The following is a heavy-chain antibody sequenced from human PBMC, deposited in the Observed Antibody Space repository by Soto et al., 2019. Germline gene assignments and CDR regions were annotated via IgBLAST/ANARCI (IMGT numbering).Heavy chain of an antibody. D-gene: IGHD6-19*01. CDR1: GGSISSSSYY. J-gene: IGHJ3*02. Sequence: QLQLQESGPGLVKPSETLSLTCTVSGGSISSSSYYWGWIRQPPGKGLEWIGSICYSGSTYYNPSLKSRVTISVDTSKNQFSLKLSSVTAADTAVYYCARRGEQWLVHDAFDIWGQGTMVTVSS. CDR2: ICYSGST. CDR3: ARRGEQWLVHDAFDI. V-gene: IGHV4-39*01.